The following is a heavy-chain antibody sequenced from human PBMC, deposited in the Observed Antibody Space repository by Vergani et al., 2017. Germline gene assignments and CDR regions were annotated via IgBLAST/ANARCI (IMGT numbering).Heavy chain of an antibody. V-gene: IGHV3-21*01. Sequence: LQLQESGPGLVKPSETLSLTCTVSGGSISSSSYYWGWIRQPPGKGLEWVSSISSSSSYIYYADSVKGRFTISRDNAKNSLYLQMNSLRAEDTAVYYCARAGGYDYDYWGQGTLVTVSS. D-gene: IGHD5-12*01. J-gene: IGHJ4*02. CDR1: GGSISSSS. CDR2: ISSSSSYI. CDR3: ARAGGYDYDY.